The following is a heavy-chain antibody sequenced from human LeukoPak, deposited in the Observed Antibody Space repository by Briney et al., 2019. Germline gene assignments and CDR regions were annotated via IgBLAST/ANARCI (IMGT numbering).Heavy chain of an antibody. J-gene: IGHJ4*02. CDR1: GGSITSTNW. Sequence: GTLSLTCGVSGGSITSTNWWSWVRQPPGQGLEWIGEIPLTGRTNYNPSLIGRVIMSLDESRNQLSLTLTSVTAADTAMYYCTRESGPYCPFGYWGQGTLVVVPS. CDR2: IPLTGRT. D-gene: IGHD1-26*01. V-gene: IGHV4-4*02. CDR3: TRESGPYCPFGY.